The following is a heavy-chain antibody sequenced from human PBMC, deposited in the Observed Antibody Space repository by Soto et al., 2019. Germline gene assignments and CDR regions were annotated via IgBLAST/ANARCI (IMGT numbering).Heavy chain of an antibody. CDR1: GGTFSSYT. CDR2: IIPILGIA. V-gene: IGHV1-69*08. Sequence: QVQLVQSGAEVKKPGSSVKVPCKASGGTFSSYTVNWVRQAPGQGLEWMGRIIPILGIANYAHEFQGRVTITADKSTSTAYMELSRLRSEDTAVYYCARDFRVWGQGTQVTVSS. J-gene: IGHJ4*02. CDR3: ARDFRV.